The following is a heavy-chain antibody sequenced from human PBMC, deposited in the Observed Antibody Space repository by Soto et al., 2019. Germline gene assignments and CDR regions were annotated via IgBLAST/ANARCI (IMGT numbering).Heavy chain of an antibody. Sequence: ASVKVSCKASGYSLTTYGISWVRQAPGQGLEWMGWISAYTGNTKYAPKLQGRVTMTTDTSTTTAYMELRSLRSDDTAVYYCLWGSSEFDYWGQGTLVTVSS. CDR3: LWGSSEFDY. D-gene: IGHD3-16*01. J-gene: IGHJ4*02. CDR2: ISAYTGNT. CDR1: GYSLTTYG. V-gene: IGHV1-18*01.